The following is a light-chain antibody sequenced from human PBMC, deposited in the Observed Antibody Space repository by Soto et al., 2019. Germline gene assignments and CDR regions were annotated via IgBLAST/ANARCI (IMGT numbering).Light chain of an antibody. J-gene: IGKJ1*01. CDR3: QQYDNWPWT. Sequence: EIVVTQCRATLSLSPGERATLSCRASQSVRTYLAWYQQKPGQAPRLLIYAASARAAGVPGRFSGSGSETEFTLTISSLQSEDFAVYYCQQYDNWPWTFGQGTKVDIK. CDR1: QSVRTY. V-gene: IGKV3-15*01. CDR2: AAS.